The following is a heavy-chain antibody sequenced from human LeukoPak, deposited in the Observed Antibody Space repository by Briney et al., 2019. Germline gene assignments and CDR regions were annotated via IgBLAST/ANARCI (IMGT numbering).Heavy chain of an antibody. Sequence: GGSLRLSCAASGFTVSSNYMSWVRQAPGQGLEWVSIIYSGGNTYYADSVKGRVTISRDNSKNMVYLQMNSLRAEDTAVYYCAKDSRFLEWLLYDSQYYFDYWGQGTLVTVSS. CDR3: AKDSRFLEWLLYDSQYYFDY. CDR1: GFTVSSNY. J-gene: IGHJ4*02. D-gene: IGHD3-3*01. V-gene: IGHV3-66*01. CDR2: IYSGGNT.